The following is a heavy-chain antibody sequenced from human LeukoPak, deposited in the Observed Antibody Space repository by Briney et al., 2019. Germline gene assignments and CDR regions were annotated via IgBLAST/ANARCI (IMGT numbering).Heavy chain of an antibody. Sequence: GGSLRLSCAASGFSFSSYSMNWVRQAPGKGLEWVSSISSSSNFIYYADSVKGRFTISRDNAKNSLYLQMNSLRAEDTAAYYCARAGDCSTTSCYATFDYWGQGILVAVSS. CDR1: GFSFSSYS. CDR2: ISSSSNFI. V-gene: IGHV3-21*01. J-gene: IGHJ4*02. CDR3: ARAGDCSTTSCYATFDY. D-gene: IGHD2-2*01.